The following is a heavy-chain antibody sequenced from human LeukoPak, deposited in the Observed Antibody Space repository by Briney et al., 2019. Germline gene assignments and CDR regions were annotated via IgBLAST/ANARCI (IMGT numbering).Heavy chain of an antibody. Sequence: GGSLRLSCAASGVTFSNHGMHWVRQAPGKGLEWVSFIRYDGINKYYPDSVKGRFTISRDNSKNPLYLEMNSLRAEDTAAYYCAKDIATMRWLRPDPSVDYWGQGTLVTVSS. CDR3: AKDIATMRWLRPDPSVDY. J-gene: IGHJ4*02. D-gene: IGHD5-12*01. CDR2: IRYDGINK. V-gene: IGHV3-30*02. CDR1: GVTFSNHG.